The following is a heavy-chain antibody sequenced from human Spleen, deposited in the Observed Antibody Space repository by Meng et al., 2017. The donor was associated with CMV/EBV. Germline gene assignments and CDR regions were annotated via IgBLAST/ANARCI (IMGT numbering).Heavy chain of an antibody. CDR3: ARVLELPPYYYGMDV. CDR2: INSDGSST. D-gene: IGHD1-7*01. CDR1: GFTFSSYW. V-gene: IGHV3-74*01. J-gene: IGHJ6*02. Sequence: LSLTCAASGFTFSSYWMHWVRQAPGKGLVWVSRINSDGSSTSYADSVKGRFTISRDNAKNTLYLQMNSLRAEDTAVYYCARVLELPPYYYGMDVWGQGTTVTVSS.